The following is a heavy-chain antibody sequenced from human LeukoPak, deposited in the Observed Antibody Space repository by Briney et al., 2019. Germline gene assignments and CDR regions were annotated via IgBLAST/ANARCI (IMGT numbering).Heavy chain of an antibody. V-gene: IGHV1-2*02. CDR3: ARVPDPRDGYIHLVMAFDI. D-gene: IGHD5-24*01. CDR1: GYTFTGYY. Sequence: ASVKVSCKASGYTFTGYYMHWVRQAPGQGLEWMGWINPNSGGTNYAQKFQGRVTMTRDTSISTAYMELSRLRSDDTAVYYCARVPDPRDGYIHLVMAFDIWGQGTMVTVSS. CDR2: INPNSGGT. J-gene: IGHJ3*02.